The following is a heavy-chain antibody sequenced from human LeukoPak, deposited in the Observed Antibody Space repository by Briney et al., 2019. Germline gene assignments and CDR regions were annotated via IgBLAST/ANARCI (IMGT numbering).Heavy chain of an antibody. Sequence: ASVKVSCKASGYTFTSYGISWVRQAPGQGLEWMGRISAYNGNTNYAQKLQGRVTMTTDTSTSTAYMELRSLRSDDTAVYYCARGRGYGSGSYMPLNYWGQGTLVTVSS. J-gene: IGHJ4*02. V-gene: IGHV1-18*01. CDR3: ARGRGYGSGSYMPLNY. CDR2: ISAYNGNT. D-gene: IGHD3-10*01. CDR1: GYTFTSYG.